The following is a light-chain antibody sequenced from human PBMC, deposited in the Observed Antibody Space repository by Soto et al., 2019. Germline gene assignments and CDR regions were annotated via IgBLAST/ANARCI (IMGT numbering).Light chain of an antibody. CDR3: QKYSSVPV. CDR2: AAS. V-gene: IGKV1-27*01. CDR1: QDIRNF. J-gene: IGKJ3*01. Sequence: DIQMTQSPTSLSASVGDRVTITCRASQDIRNFVAWYQQKPGKAPKLLIYAASTLQSGVPSRFSGSGSGTDFTLTINSLPPEDVSTYSCQKYSSVPVFGPGTKVEIK.